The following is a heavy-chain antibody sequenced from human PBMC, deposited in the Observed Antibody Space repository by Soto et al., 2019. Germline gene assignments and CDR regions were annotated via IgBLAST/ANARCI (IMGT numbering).Heavy chain of an antibody. CDR3: ARLGDCSGGSCFSRYYYYGMDV. Sequence: GESLKISCQGSGYSFTSYWISWVRQMPGKGLEWMGRIDPSDSYTNYSPSFQGHVTISADKSISTAYLQWSSLKASDSAIYYCARLGDCSGGSCFSRYYYYGMDVWGQGTTVTVSS. CDR2: IDPSDSYT. J-gene: IGHJ6*02. D-gene: IGHD2-15*01. V-gene: IGHV5-10-1*01. CDR1: GYSFTSYW.